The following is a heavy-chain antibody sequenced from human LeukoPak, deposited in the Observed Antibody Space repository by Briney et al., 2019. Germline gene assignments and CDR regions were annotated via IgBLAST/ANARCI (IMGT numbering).Heavy chain of an antibody. D-gene: IGHD2-15*01. CDR2: INPNGGST. Sequence: GASVTVSCTASGYTFTIYGISWVRQAPGQGLEWMGIINPNGGSTNYAPKFQGRVTMTRDTSTSTVYMELSSLGSDDTAVYYCARDHSVVVAGSTVWWLDPWGQGTLVTVSS. CDR1: GYTFTIYG. V-gene: IGHV1-46*01. J-gene: IGHJ5*02. CDR3: ARDHSVVVAGSTVWWLDP.